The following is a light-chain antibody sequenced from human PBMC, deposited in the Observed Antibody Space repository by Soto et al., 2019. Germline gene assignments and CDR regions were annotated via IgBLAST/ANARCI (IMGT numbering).Light chain of an antibody. J-gene: IGLJ2*01. Sequence: QSALTQPASVSGAPGQTITISCTGTSSDVGRNNSIAWYQQHPGKAPRVVIFEVTQRPLGISDRFSGSKSGSTASLTISGLQAGDEADYFCLSWAVSRIWLFGGGTKVTVL. V-gene: IGLV2-23*02. CDR1: SSDVGRNNS. CDR2: EVT. CDR3: LSWAVSRIWL.